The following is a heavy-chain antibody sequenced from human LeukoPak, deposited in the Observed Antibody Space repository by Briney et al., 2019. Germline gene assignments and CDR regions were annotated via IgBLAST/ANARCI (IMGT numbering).Heavy chain of an antibody. J-gene: IGHJ6*03. CDR3: ARVRDGYNPDYYYYMDV. V-gene: IGHV1-69*06. D-gene: IGHD5-24*01. CDR2: IIPIFGTA. Sequence: GSSVKVSYKASGGTFSSYAISWVRQAPGQGLEWMGGIIPIFGTANYAQKFQGRVTITADKSTSTAYMELSSLRSEDTAVYYCARVRDGYNPDYYYYMDVWGKGTTVTVSS. CDR1: GGTFSSYA.